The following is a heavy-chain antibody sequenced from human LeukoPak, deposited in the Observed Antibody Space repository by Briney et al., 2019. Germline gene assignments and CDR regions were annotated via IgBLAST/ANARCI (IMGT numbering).Heavy chain of an antibody. CDR3: AGGYYDFWSGSRALNAFDI. J-gene: IGHJ3*02. Sequence: SETLSLTCAVSGYSISSGYYWGWIRQPPGKGLEWIGSIYHSGSTNYNPSLKSRVTISVDTSKNQFSLKLSSVTAADTAVYYCAGGYYDFWSGSRALNAFDIWGQGTMVTVSP. D-gene: IGHD3-3*01. CDR2: IYHSGST. CDR1: GYSISSGYY. V-gene: IGHV4-38-2*01.